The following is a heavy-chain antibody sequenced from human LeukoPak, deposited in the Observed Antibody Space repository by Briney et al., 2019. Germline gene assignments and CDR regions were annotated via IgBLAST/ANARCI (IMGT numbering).Heavy chain of an antibody. V-gene: IGHV3-30*02. CDR2: IRYDGGNK. Sequence: GGSLRLSCAASGFTFSSYGMHWVRQAPGKGLEWVAFIRYDGGNKYYADSVKGRFTISRDNSKNTLYLQMNCLRAEDTAVYYCAIVPAAKGGVYWGQGTLVTVSS. CDR3: AIVPAAKGGVY. J-gene: IGHJ4*02. D-gene: IGHD2-2*01. CDR1: GFTFSSYG.